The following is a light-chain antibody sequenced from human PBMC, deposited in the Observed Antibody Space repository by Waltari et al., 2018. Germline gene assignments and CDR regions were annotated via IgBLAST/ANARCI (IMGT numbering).Light chain of an antibody. V-gene: IGLV3-1*01. CDR2: QDT. CDR1: KLGDKY. CDR3: QAWDSTTVV. J-gene: IGLJ2*01. Sequence: SYALTQPPSVSVSPGQTASITCAGDKLGDKYASWYQQKPGQSPVLVLYQDTKRPSGLPGRFSGSSSGNTDTLTISETQAMDEADYYCQAWDSTTVVFGGGTKLTVL.